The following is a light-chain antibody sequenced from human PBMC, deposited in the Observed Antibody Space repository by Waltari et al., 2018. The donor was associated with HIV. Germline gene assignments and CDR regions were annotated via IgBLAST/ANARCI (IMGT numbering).Light chain of an antibody. Sequence: AIRMTQSPSSFSASTGDRVTITCRASQDISSYLAWYQQKPGKAPNLLIYRGSTLQTGVPSRFSGSGSGTDFTLTISCLQSEDFATYYCQQYYNYPRTFGQGTKVEIK. CDR2: RGS. CDR1: QDISSY. V-gene: IGKV1-8*01. CDR3: QQYYNYPRT. J-gene: IGKJ1*01.